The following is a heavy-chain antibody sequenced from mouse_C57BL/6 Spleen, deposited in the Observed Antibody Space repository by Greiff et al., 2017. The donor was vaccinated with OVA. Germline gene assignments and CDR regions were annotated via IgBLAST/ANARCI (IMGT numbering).Heavy chain of an antibody. CDR2: IYPRSGNT. Sequence: VQLQQSGAELARPGASVKLSCKASGYTFTSYGISWVKQRTGQGLEWIGEIYPRSGNTYYNEKFKGKATLTADKSSSTAYMELRSLTSEDSAVYFCSRWNYYGSSLYAMDYWGQGTSVTVSS. D-gene: IGHD1-1*01. V-gene: IGHV1-81*01. CDR1: GYTFTSYG. CDR3: SRWNYYGSSLYAMDY. J-gene: IGHJ4*01.